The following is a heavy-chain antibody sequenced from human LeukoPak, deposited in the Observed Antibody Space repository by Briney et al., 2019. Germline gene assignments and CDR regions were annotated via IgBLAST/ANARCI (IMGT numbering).Heavy chain of an antibody. CDR3: ARDPEAHYYYYMDV. V-gene: IGHV3-48*01. CDR2: ISSSSSTI. J-gene: IGHJ6*03. Sequence: GGSLRLSCAASGFTSSSYSMNWVRQAPGKGLEWVSYISSSSSTIYYADSVKGRFTISRDNAKNSLYLQMNSLRAEDTAVYYCARDPEAHYYYYMDVWGKGTTVTVSS. CDR1: GFTSSSYS.